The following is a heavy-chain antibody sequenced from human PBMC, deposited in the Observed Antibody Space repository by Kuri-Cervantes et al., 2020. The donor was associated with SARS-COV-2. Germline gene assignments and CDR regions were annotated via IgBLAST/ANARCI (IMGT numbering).Heavy chain of an antibody. D-gene: IGHD6-19*01. CDR1: GFTFSSYA. CDR3: ARERAVAGTDFQH. V-gene: IGHV3-30*04. Sequence: GESLKISCAASGFTFSSYAMHWVRQAPGKGLEWVAVISYDGSNKFYADSVRGRFTISRDNSKNTLYLQMNSLRAEDTAVYYCARERAVAGTDFQHWGQGTLVTVSS. CDR2: ISYDGSNK. J-gene: IGHJ1*01.